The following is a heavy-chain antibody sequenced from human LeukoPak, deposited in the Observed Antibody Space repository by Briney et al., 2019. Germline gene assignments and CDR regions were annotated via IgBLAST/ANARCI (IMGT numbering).Heavy chain of an antibody. Sequence: GGSLRLSCAASAFTFSNYWMSWVRQAPGKGLEWVANIKEDGSEINYVDSVKGRFTISRDNAKNSLYLQMNSLRVDNTAVYYCARDRGYSTFDYWGQGTLVTVSS. CDR2: IKEDGSEI. J-gene: IGHJ4*02. CDR1: AFTFSNYW. V-gene: IGHV3-7*01. D-gene: IGHD4-23*01. CDR3: ARDRGYSTFDY.